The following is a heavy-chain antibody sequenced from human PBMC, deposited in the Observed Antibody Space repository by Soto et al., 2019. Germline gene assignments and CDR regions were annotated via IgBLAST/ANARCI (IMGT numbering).Heavy chain of an antibody. D-gene: IGHD2-15*01. Sequence: SETMSLPCAVYVRSFNRYYWGWIRQPPGKGLEWIGEINHSGSTNYNPSLKSRVTISVDTSKNQFSLKLSSVTAADTAVYYCARGLVVYYGMDVWGQGTTVTVS. J-gene: IGHJ6*02. V-gene: IGHV4-34*01. CDR2: INHSGST. CDR3: ARGLVVYYGMDV. CDR1: VRSFNRYY.